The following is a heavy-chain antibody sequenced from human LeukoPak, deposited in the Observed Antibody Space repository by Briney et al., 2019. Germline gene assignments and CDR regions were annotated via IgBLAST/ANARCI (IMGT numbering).Heavy chain of an antibody. CDR2: ISYDGSNK. CDR3: ARGREAGYCSGGSCYSGYFQH. D-gene: IGHD2-15*01. J-gene: IGHJ1*01. Sequence: GGSLRLSCAASGFTFSSYAMSWVRQAPGKGLEWVAVISYDGSNKYYADSVKGRFTISRDNSKNMLYLQMNSLRAEDTAVYYCARGREAGYCSGGSCYSGYFQHWGQGTLVTVSS. CDR1: GFTFSSYA. V-gene: IGHV3-30-3*01.